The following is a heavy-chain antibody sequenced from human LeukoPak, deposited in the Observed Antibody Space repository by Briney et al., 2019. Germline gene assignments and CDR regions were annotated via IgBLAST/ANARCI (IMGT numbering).Heavy chain of an antibody. D-gene: IGHD2-2*02. CDR3: AKAVSCSSTSCYRSYGMDV. J-gene: IGHJ6*02. CDR1: GFTFSSYG. Sequence: PGGPLRLSCAASGFTFSSYGISWVRQAPGKGLEWVSGISGSGGSTYYADSAKGRFTISRDNSKNTLYLQMNSLRAEDTAVYYCAKAVSCSSTSCYRSYGMDVWGQGTTVTVSS. CDR2: ISGSGGST. V-gene: IGHV3-23*01.